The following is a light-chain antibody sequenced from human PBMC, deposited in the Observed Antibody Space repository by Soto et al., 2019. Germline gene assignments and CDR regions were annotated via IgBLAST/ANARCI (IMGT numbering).Light chain of an antibody. Sequence: DIQMTQSPASVPSSVEYRVTIACRAGQHISTYLAWYQQKPGEAPKLLISAGSSLGSGVTSRFSGSGSEAEFSLAISSMQPDDFATYYCQQYYLYPPAFGPGTRLEIK. CDR2: AGS. CDR1: QHISTY. V-gene: IGKV1D-16*02. CDR3: QQYYLYPPA. J-gene: IGKJ5*01.